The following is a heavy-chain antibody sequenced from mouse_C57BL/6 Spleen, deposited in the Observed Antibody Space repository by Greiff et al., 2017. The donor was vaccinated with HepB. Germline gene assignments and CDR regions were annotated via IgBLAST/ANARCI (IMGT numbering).Heavy chain of an antibody. Sequence: VQLQQSGPELVKPGASVKIPCKASGYTFTDYNMDWVKQSHGKSLEWIGDINPNNGGTIYNQKFKGKATLTVDKSSSTAYMELRSLTSEDTAVYYCARGYYGSSDYAMDYWGQGTSVTVSS. J-gene: IGHJ4*01. V-gene: IGHV1-18*01. D-gene: IGHD1-1*01. CDR1: GYTFTDYN. CDR2: INPNNGGT. CDR3: ARGYYGSSDYAMDY.